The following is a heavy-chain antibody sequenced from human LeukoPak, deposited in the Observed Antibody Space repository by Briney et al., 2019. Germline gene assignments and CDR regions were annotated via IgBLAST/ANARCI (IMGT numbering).Heavy chain of an antibody. CDR1: GYTFTSYY. CDR2: INPSGGST. CDR3: ARHGLDIVLMGDGAYYYYMDV. V-gene: IGHV1-46*01. Sequence: AASVTVSCMASGYTFTSYYMHWVRQAPGQGLEWMGIINPSGGSTSYAQKFQGRVTITRNTSISTAYMELSSLRSEDTAVYYCARHGLDIVLMGDGAYYYYMDVWGKGTTVTVSS. D-gene: IGHD2-8*01. J-gene: IGHJ6*03.